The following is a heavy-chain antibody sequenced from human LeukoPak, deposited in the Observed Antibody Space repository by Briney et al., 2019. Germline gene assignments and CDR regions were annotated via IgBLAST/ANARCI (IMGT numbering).Heavy chain of an antibody. V-gene: IGHV3-53*01. CDR1: GFTVSSNY. J-gene: IGHJ4*02. Sequence: GGSLRLSCAASGFTVSSNYMNWVRQAPGKGLEWVSVIYGGGNIHYADSVKGRFTISRDNAKNTLFLQMNSLRAEDTAVYYCVRDGVGAPPFDYWGQGALVIVSS. CDR3: VRDGVGAPPFDY. D-gene: IGHD1-26*01. CDR2: IYGGGNI.